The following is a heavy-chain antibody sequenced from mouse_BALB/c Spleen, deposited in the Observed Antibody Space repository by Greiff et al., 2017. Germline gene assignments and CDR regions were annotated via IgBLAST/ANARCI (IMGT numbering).Heavy chain of an antibody. V-gene: IGHV1S137*01. CDR1: GYTFTDYA. CDR2: ISTYYGDA. CDR3: ARGPYGYAMDY. Sequence: VQLQESGAELVRPGVSVKISCKGSGYTFTDYAMHWVKQSPAKSLEWIGVISTYYGDASYNQKFKGKATMTVDKSSSTAYMELARLTSEDSAIYYCARGPYGYAMDYWGQGTSVTVSS. D-gene: IGHD1-1*01. J-gene: IGHJ4*01.